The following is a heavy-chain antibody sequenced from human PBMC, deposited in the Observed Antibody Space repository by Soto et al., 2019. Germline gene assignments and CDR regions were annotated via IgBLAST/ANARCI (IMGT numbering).Heavy chain of an antibody. CDR2: IRSKANSYAT. Sequence: GSLRLSCAASGFTFSVSAMHWVRQASGKGLEWVGRIRSKANSYATAYAASVKGRFTISRDDSKNTAYLQMNSLKTEDTAVYYCTRHDRCSGGSCTLVDYWGQGTLVTVSS. D-gene: IGHD2-15*01. CDR1: GFTFSVSA. J-gene: IGHJ4*02. CDR3: TRHDRCSGGSCTLVDY. V-gene: IGHV3-73*01.